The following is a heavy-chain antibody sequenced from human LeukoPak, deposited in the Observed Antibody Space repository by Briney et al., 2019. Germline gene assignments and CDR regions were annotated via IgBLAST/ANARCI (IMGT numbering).Heavy chain of an antibody. CDR3: AKGRDSGSYGSFDY. CDR1: GCTVSSNY. J-gene: IGHJ4*02. Sequence: GGSLRLSCAGSGCTVSSNYMNWVRQAPGKGLEWVSIIYSSGITYYAESVKGRFTISRDNSKNTLFLQMNSLRAEDTAVYYCAKGRDSGSYGSFDYWGQGTLVTVSS. D-gene: IGHD1-26*01. V-gene: IGHV3-53*01. CDR2: IYSSGIT.